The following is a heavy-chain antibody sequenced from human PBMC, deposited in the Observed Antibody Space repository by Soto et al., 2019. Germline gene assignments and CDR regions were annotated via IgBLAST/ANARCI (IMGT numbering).Heavy chain of an antibody. CDR3: ARDLPRIAASSSAFDI. D-gene: IGHD6-13*01. CDR2: IIPIFGTA. Sequence: SVKVSCKASGGTFSSYAISWVRQAPGQGLEWMGGIIPIFGTANYAQKFQGRVTITADESTSTAYMELSSLRSEDTAVYYCARDLPRIAASSSAFDIWGQGTMVTVSS. J-gene: IGHJ3*02. V-gene: IGHV1-69*13. CDR1: GGTFSSYA.